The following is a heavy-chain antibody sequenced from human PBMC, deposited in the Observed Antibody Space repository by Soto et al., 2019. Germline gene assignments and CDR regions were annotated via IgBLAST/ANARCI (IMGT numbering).Heavy chain of an antibody. V-gene: IGHV5-51*01. CDR3: ARRHDVSGYFDY. J-gene: IGHJ4*02. Sequence: EVQLVQSEAEVNEPGESLRISCRGSGYSFTNYWIGWVRQMPGKGLEWMGIIYADDSDTRYSPSFEGQVTISVDKSINTAYLQWSSLKASDTAMYYCARRHDVSGYFDYWGQGTLVTVSS. CDR2: IYADDSDT. D-gene: IGHD6-19*01. CDR1: GYSFTNYW.